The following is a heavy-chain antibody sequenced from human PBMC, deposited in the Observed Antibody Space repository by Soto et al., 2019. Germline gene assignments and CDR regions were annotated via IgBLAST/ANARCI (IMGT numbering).Heavy chain of an antibody. CDR1: GFTFSSFG. D-gene: IGHD6-13*01. J-gene: IGHJ6*02. Sequence: DVQLLESGGGLVQPGGSLRLSCAASGFTFSSFGMNWVRQAPGKGLEWVSGISGSGGRTYYADFVKGRFTISRDHSKNTLELQMNSLRVDDTAVYYCAKDLCPQQMVFGDYYYAMDVWGQGTMVSVSS. CDR3: AKDLCPQQMVFGDYYYAMDV. V-gene: IGHV3-23*01. CDR2: ISGSGGRT.